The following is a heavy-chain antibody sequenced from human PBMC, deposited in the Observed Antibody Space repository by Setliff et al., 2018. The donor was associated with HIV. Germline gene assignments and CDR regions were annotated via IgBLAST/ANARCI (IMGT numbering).Heavy chain of an antibody. CDR3: ARGLKAEYYWYYYMDV. CDR1: GASISRSSYY. V-gene: IGHV4-39*01. CDR2: IYYSGST. Sequence: SETLSLTCTVSGASISRSSYYWGWIRQPPGKGLEWIGTIYYSGSTYYNPSLKSRVTISVDASRNQFSLKLSSVTAADTAVYYCARGLKAEYYWYYYMDVWGKGTTVTSP. J-gene: IGHJ6*03.